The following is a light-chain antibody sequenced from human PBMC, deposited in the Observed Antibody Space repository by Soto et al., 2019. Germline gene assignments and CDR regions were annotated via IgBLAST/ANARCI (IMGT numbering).Light chain of an antibody. J-gene: IGKJ4*01. V-gene: IGKV3-11*01. CDR2: DAS. Sequence: EIVLTQSPATLALSPGERATLSCRASQSVGTYLAWYQQKPGQAPRLLIYDASNRATGIPARFSGSGSGTDFSLTISSLETEDFAVYYCQQRSNWPPRLTFGGGTKVEIK. CDR1: QSVGTY. CDR3: QQRSNWPPRLT.